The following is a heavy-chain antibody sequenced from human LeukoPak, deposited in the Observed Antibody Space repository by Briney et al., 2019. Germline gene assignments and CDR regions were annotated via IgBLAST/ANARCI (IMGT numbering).Heavy chain of an antibody. D-gene: IGHD6-19*01. J-gene: IGHJ4*02. CDR3: ARGSGWAFDY. V-gene: IGHV4-38-2*02. Sequence: SETLSLTCTVSGYSISSGYYWGWIRQPPGKGLEWIGSLYHSGTTYYNPSLKSRVTISVDTSKNQFSLKLSSVTAADTAVYYCARGSGWAFDYWGQGTLVTVSS. CDR1: GYSISSGYY. CDR2: LYHSGTT.